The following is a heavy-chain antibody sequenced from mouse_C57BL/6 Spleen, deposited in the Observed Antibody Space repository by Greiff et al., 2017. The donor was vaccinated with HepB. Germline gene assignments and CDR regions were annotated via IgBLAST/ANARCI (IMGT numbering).Heavy chain of an antibody. V-gene: IGHV1-78*01. CDR1: GYTFTDHT. J-gene: IGHJ1*03. Sequence: QVQLQQSDAELVKPGASVKISCKVSGYTFTDHTIHWMKQRPEQGLEWIGYIYPRDGSTKYNEKFKGKATLTADKSSSTAYMQLNSLTSEDSAVYFCARRGDYGSSDWYFDVWGTGTTVTVSS. D-gene: IGHD1-1*01. CDR3: ARRGDYGSSDWYFDV. CDR2: IYPRDGST.